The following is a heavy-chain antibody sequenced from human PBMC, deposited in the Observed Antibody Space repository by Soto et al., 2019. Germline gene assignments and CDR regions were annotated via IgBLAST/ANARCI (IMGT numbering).Heavy chain of an antibody. V-gene: IGHV1-46*01. CDR1: GYTLPNYH. J-gene: IGHJ4*02. CDR3: ARSQYYYDSSGYPNYFDY. CDR2: INPSGGST. D-gene: IGHD3-22*01. Sequence: GSVKVSRKASGYTLPNYHMHWVGQAPGQGGEWMGIINPSGGSTSYAQKFQGRVTMTRDTSTSTVYMELSSLRSEDTAVYYCARSQYYYDSSGYPNYFDYWGQGTLVTVSS.